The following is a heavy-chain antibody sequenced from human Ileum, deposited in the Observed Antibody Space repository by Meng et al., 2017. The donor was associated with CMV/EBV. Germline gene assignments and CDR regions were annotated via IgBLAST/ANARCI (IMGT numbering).Heavy chain of an antibody. J-gene: IGHJ4*02. Sequence: GSLRLSCAVYGGSFSGYYWSWIRQPSGKGLEWIGEINHSGSTNYNPSLKSRVTISVDTSKNQFSLKLSSVTAADTAVYYCARGLRYSSSFDYWGQGTLVTVSS. CDR1: GGSFSGYY. CDR2: INHSGST. V-gene: IGHV4-34*01. D-gene: IGHD6-13*01. CDR3: ARGLRYSSSFDY.